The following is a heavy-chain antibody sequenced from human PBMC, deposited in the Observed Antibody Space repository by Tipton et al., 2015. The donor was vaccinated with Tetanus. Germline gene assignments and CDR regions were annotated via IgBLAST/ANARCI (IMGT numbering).Heavy chain of an antibody. CDR3: ARVAGHFDWLLYFDY. CDR1: GGSFSGYY. Sequence: TLSLTCAVYGGSFSGYYWSWIRQPPGKGLEWIGEINHSGSTNYNPSLKRRVTISVDMSKNQFSLKLSSVAAADTAVYYCARVAGHFDWLLYFDYWGQGSLVTVSS. J-gene: IGHJ4*02. V-gene: IGHV4-34*01. D-gene: IGHD3-9*01. CDR2: INHSGST.